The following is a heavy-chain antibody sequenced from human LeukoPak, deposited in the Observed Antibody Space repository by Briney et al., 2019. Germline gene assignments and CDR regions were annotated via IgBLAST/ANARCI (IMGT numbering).Heavy chain of an antibody. Sequence: KPSETLSLTCTVSGGSISSSSYYWGWIRQPPGKGLEWIGSIYYSGSTYYNPSLKSRVTISVDTSKNQFSLKLSSVTAADTAVYYCARCLSGWIFDYWGQGTLVTVSS. CDR2: IYYSGST. CDR1: GGSISSSSYY. V-gene: IGHV4-39*07. CDR3: ARCLSGWIFDY. J-gene: IGHJ4*02. D-gene: IGHD6-19*01.